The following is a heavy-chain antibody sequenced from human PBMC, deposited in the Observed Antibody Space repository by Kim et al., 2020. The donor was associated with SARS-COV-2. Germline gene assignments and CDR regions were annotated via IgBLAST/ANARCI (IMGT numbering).Heavy chain of an antibody. CDR3: ARDPIAAAGSFDI. CDR1: GFTFSSYS. D-gene: IGHD6-13*01. J-gene: IGHJ3*02. CDR2: ISSSSSYI. V-gene: IGHV3-21*01. Sequence: GGSLRLSCAASGFTFSSYSMNWVRQAPGKGLEWVSSISSSSSYIYYADSVKGRFTISRDNAKNSLYLQMNSLRAEDTAVYYCARDPIAAAGSFDIWGQGTMVTVSS.